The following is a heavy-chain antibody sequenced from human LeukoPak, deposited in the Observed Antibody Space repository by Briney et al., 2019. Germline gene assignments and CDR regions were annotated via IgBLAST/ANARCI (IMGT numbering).Heavy chain of an antibody. V-gene: IGHV3-48*02. J-gene: IGHJ4*02. Sequence: PGGSLRLSCAASGFTFSSYSMNWVRQAPGKGLEWVSYISSSSSTIYYADSVKGRFTISRDNAKNSLYLQMNSLRDEDTAVYYCAREKATWEYYYDSSGYFDYWGQGTLVTVSS. D-gene: IGHD3-22*01. CDR1: GFTFSSYS. CDR3: AREKATWEYYYDSSGYFDY. CDR2: ISSSSSTI.